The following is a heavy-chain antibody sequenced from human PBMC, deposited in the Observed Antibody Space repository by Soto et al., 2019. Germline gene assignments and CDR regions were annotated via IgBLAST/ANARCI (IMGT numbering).Heavy chain of an antibody. CDR1: GFSLTTSGVG. CDR2: IYWDDDK. CDR3: AHRTTPVTWWFDP. J-gene: IGHJ5*02. Sequence: QITLKESGPTLVKPTQTLTLTCTFSGFSLTTSGVGGGWISQPPGKALEWLALIYWDDDKRYSPSLKSRLTITKDTSKNLVVLTMTNLGPADTATYFCAHRTTPVTWWFDPWGQGTLVTVSS. D-gene: IGHD4-17*01. V-gene: IGHV2-5*02.